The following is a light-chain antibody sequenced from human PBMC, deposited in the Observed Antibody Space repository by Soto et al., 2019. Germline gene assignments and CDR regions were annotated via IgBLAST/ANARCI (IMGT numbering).Light chain of an antibody. J-gene: IGLJ1*01. CDR2: NNN. CDR3: SSYTSSDTYV. Sequence: QSVLTQPPSASGTPGQGVTISCSGSSSNIGSNYVYWYQQLPGTAPKLLIYNNNQRPSGVPDRFSASKSGTSASLAIRGLRSDDEADYYCSSYTSSDTYVFGTGTKVTVL. V-gene: IGLV1-47*02. CDR1: SSNIGSNY.